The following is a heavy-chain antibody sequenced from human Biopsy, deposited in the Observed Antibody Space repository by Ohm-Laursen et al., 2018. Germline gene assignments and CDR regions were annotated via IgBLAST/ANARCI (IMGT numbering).Heavy chain of an antibody. V-gene: IGHV1-58*02. Sequence: AASVKVSCKASGFTFNRSAMQWVRQARGQRLEWIGWIVVGGGNTNYAQKFQERVTITRDMSTSTAYMELSSLRSEDTAVYYCASRPNCGGDCSSDFDYWGQGTLVTVSS. J-gene: IGHJ4*02. CDR2: IVVGGGNT. D-gene: IGHD2-21*02. CDR1: GFTFNRSA. CDR3: ASRPNCGGDCSSDFDY.